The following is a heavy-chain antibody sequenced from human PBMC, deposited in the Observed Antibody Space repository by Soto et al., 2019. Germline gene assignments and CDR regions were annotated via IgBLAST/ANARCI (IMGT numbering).Heavy chain of an antibody. CDR3: ARHTYYDFWSGYRPLYYMDV. V-gene: IGHV4-39*01. CDR2: IYYSGST. CDR1: GGSISSSSYY. J-gene: IGHJ6*03. D-gene: IGHD3-3*01. Sequence: PSETLSLTCTVSGGSISSSSYYWGWIRQPPGKGLEWIGSIYYSGSTYYNPSLKSRVTISVDTSKNQFSLKLSSVTAADTAVYYCARHTYYDFWSGYRPLYYMDVWGKGTTVTVSS.